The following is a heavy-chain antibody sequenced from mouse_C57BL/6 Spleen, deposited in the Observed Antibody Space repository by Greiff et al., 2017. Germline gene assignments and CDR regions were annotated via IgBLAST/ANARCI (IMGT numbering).Heavy chain of an antibody. V-gene: IGHV1-81*01. CDR2: IYPRSGNT. D-gene: IGHD3-2*02. J-gene: IGHJ3*01. CDR3: ARRARSSGHGAWFAY. Sequence: VKLMESGAELARPGASVKLSCKASGYTFTSYGISWVTQRTGQGLEWIGEIYPRSGNTYYNEKFKGKATLTADKSSSTAYMELRSLTSEDSAVYFCARRARSSGHGAWFAYWGQGTLVTVSA. CDR1: GYTFTSYG.